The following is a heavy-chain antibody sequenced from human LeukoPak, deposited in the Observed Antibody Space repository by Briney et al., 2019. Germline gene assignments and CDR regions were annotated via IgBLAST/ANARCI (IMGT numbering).Heavy chain of an antibody. CDR1: GGSISSSSYY. CDR2: IYYSGST. Sequence: ETLSLTCTVSGGSISSSSYYWGWIRQPPGKGLEWIGSIYYSGSTYYNPSLKSRVTISVDTSKNQFSLKLSSVTAADTAVCYCARRVSIAASWKGLYYYMDVWGKGTTVTVSS. J-gene: IGHJ6*03. V-gene: IGHV4-39*01. CDR3: ARRVSIAASWKGLYYYMDV. D-gene: IGHD6-6*01.